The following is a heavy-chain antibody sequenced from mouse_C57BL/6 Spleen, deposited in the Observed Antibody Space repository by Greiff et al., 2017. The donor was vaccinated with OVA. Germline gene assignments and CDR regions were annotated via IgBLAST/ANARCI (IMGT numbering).Heavy chain of an antibody. D-gene: IGHD4-1*01. J-gene: IGHJ2*01. Sequence: VQLQQSGAELVRPGTSVKVSCKASGYAFTNYLIEWVKQRPGQGLEWIGVINPGSGGTNYNEKFKGKATLTADKSSSTAYMQLSSLTSEDSAVYFCARDGGNWEDYWGQGTTLTVSS. CDR2: INPGSGGT. CDR3: ARDGGNWEDY. CDR1: GYAFTNYL. V-gene: IGHV1-54*01.